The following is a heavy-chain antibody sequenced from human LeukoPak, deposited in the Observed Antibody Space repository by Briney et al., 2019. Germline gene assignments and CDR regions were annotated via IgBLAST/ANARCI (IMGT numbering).Heavy chain of an antibody. CDR2: IWYDGTNK. J-gene: IGHJ4*02. Sequence: GGSLRLYCAASGFTFSSYGMHWVRQAPGKGLEWVAVIWYDGTNKYYADSVKGRFTISRDNSKNTLYLQMNSLRAEDTAVYYCARGDSSSCEVYFDYWGQGTLVTVSS. D-gene: IGHD6-13*01. V-gene: IGHV3-33*01. CDR3: ARGDSSSCEVYFDY. CDR1: GFTFSSYG.